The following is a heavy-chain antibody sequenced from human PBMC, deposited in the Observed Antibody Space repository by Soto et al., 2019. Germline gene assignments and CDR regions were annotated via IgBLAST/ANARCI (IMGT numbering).Heavy chain of an antibody. CDR1: GFIFTNYG. D-gene: IGHD2-21*01. CDR3: ARDVQAGVFLFDP. J-gene: IGHJ5*02. CDR2: IQHDGGNR. V-gene: IGHV3-33*05. Sequence: QVQLVESGGGVVQPGGSLRLSCAASGFIFTNYGMHWVRQTPGKGLQWVAAIQHDGGNRWHADSVKGRFTISRDDSKNTLYLQMDSLRADAAAVYFCARDVQAGVFLFDPWGQGTLVTVSS.